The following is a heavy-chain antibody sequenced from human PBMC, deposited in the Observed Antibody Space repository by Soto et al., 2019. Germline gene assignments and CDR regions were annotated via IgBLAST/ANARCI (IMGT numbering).Heavy chain of an antibody. J-gene: IGHJ4*02. D-gene: IGHD6-13*01. V-gene: IGHV3-30-3*01. Sequence: QVQLVESGGGVVQPGRSLRLSCAASGFTFSSYAMHWVRQAPGKGLEWVAVISYDGSNKYYADSVKGRFTISRDNPKNPLYLQMNSLRSEDTAVYYCARARIAAAGSAINDYWGQGTLVTVSS. CDR1: GFTFSSYA. CDR3: ARARIAAAGSAINDY. CDR2: ISYDGSNK.